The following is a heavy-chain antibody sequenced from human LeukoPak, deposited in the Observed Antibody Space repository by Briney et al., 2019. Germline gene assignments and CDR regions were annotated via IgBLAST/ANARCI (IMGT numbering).Heavy chain of an antibody. V-gene: IGHV3-21*01. D-gene: IGHD4-23*01. J-gene: IGHJ4*02. CDR1: GFTFSGYS. CDR3: ARDLVVTSSFDY. CDR2: ISSSSSYI. Sequence: GGFLRLSCAASGFTFSGYSMNWVRQAPGKGLEWVSSISSSSSYIYYADSVKGRFTISRDNAKNSLYLQMHSLRAEDTAVYYCARDLVVTSSFDYWGQGALVTVSS.